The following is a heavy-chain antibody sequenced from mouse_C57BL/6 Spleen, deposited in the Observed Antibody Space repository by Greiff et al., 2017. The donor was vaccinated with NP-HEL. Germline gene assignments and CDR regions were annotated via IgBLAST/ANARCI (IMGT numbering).Heavy chain of an antibody. V-gene: IGHV1-81*01. D-gene: IGHD1-1*01. CDR2: IYPRSGNT. Sequence: VKLMESGAELARPGASVKLSCKASGYTFTSYGISWVKQRTGQGLEWIGEIYPRSGNTYYNEKFKGKATLTADKSSSTAYMELRSLTSEDSAVYFCATQGYGSLIYAMDYWGQGTSVTVSS. CDR1: GYTFTSYG. CDR3: ATQGYGSLIYAMDY. J-gene: IGHJ4*01.